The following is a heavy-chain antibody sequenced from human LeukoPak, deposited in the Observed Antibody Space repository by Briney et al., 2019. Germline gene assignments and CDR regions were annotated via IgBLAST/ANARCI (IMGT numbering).Heavy chain of an antibody. CDR1: GFIFSSYG. D-gene: IGHD6-13*01. V-gene: IGHV3-30*03. CDR3: ARVKGGIAAAGNYFDY. J-gene: IGHJ4*02. Sequence: PGRSLRLSCAASGFIFSSYGMHWVRQAPGKGLEWVAVISYDGGNKYYADSVKGRITISRDNSKNTLHLQMNSLRTEDTAVYYCARVKGGIAAAGNYFDYWGQGTLVTVSS. CDR2: ISYDGGNK.